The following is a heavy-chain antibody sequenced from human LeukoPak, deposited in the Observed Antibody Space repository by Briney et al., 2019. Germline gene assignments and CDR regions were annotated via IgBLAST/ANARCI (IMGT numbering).Heavy chain of an antibody. CDR1: GGSISSYY. V-gene: IGHV4-4*07. CDR3: ARDPCYYYPSHAFDI. Sequence: PSETLSLTCTVSGGSISSYYWSWIRQPAGKGLEWIGRIYTSGSTNYNPSLKSRVTMSVDTSKNQFSLKLSSVTAADTAVYYCARDPCYYYPSHAFDIWGQGTMVTVSS. CDR2: IYTSGST. D-gene: IGHD3-22*01. J-gene: IGHJ3*02.